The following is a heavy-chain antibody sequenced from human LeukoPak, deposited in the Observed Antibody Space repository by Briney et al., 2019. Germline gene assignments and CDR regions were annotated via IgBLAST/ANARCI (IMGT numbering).Heavy chain of an antibody. Sequence: GGSLRLSCAASGFTVSSNYMNWVRQAPGKGLVWVSVITSGGNTYYADSVKGRFTISRDNSKSTLHLQMNSLRAEDTAVYYCAKELSAGTGGGWEDYFDYWGQGTLVTVSA. J-gene: IGHJ4*02. CDR2: ITSGGNT. V-gene: IGHV3-53*05. D-gene: IGHD6-13*01. CDR3: AKELSAGTGGGWEDYFDY. CDR1: GFTVSSNY.